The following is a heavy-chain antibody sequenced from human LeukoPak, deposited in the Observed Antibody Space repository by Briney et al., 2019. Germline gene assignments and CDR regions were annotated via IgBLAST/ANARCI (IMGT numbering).Heavy chain of an antibody. CDR3: ARYNWNDEGYFDY. V-gene: IGHV3-21*04. D-gene: IGHD1-1*01. J-gene: IGHJ4*02. CDR2: ISSSRSYI. CDR1: GFTFSSYS. Sequence: GGSLRLSCAASGFTFSSYSMNWVRQAPRKGLEWVSCISSSRSYIYYADSVKGRFTISRDNSKNSLYLQMNSLRAEDTAVYYCARYNWNDEGYFDYWGQGTLVTVSS.